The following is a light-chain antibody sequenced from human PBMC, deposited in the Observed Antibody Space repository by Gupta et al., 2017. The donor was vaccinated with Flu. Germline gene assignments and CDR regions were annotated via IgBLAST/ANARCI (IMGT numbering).Light chain of an antibody. CDR2: GAS. CDR1: QSVRSSY. CDR3: QQGETSPLT. V-gene: IGKV3-20*01. Sequence: EIVLTQSPGTLSLPPGERATLSCRASQSVRSSYLAWYQQKPGQAPRLLIYGASSRATGIPDRFSGSGSGTDFTLTISRLEPEDFAMYYWQQGETSPLTFGGGTKVEI. J-gene: IGKJ4*01.